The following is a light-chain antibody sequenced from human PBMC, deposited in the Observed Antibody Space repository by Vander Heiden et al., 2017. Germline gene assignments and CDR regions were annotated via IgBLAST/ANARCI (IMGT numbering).Light chain of an antibody. CDR3: QQRNSWPRT. CDR2: DAS. Sequence: EIVLTQSPATLSLSPGARATLSCRASQSISADLAWYQQKPGQAPRLLIYDASNRATGIPARFSGSGSGTDFTLTISNIEPENFAVYYCQQRNSWPRTFGQGTKVEI. CDR1: QSISAD. J-gene: IGKJ2*01. V-gene: IGKV3-11*01.